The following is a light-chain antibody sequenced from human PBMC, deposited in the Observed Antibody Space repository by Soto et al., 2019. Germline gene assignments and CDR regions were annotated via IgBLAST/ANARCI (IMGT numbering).Light chain of an antibody. J-gene: IGLJ1*01. Sequence: QSVLTQPRSVSGSPGQSVTISCTGTSSDIGGYAYVSWYQQNPGKAPKLIIYDVYNQPSGVPDRFSGSKSGNTASLTISGLQAEDEAHYYCGSYAGSKIFFVFGTGTKVTVL. CDR2: DVY. CDR3: GSYAGSKIFFV. V-gene: IGLV2-11*01. CDR1: SSDIGGYAY.